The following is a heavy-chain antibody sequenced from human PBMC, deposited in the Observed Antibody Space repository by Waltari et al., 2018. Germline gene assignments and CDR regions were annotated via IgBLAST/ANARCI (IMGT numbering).Heavy chain of an antibody. Sequence: EVQLAESGGGLVQPGGSLRLSCAASGFTFSNYWMSWVRQAPGNGRGWLANINQDGSEKYYVDSLKGRLTISRDNVKNSLYLQMNSLRVEDMAVYYCARGGTWGQGTLVTVSS. CDR3: ARGGT. J-gene: IGHJ5*02. D-gene: IGHD6-13*01. V-gene: IGHV3-7*01. CDR1: GFTFSNYW. CDR2: INQDGSEK.